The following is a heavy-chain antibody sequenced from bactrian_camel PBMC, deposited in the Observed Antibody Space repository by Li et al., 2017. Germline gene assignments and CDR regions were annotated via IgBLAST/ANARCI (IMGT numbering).Heavy chain of an antibody. CDR3: ATNFPCRFGSSTFAQ. J-gene: IGHJ4*01. Sequence: HVQLVESGGGLVQPGGSLRLSCATSGFTFSNYAMIWVRQVPGKGLEWVSSFYFGGGSTYYSDSVKGRFTISRDNAKNTLFLQMNSLKPEDTAMYYCATNFPCRFGSSTFAQWGRGTQVTVS. V-gene: IGHV3S7*01. CDR2: FYFGGGST. D-gene: IGHD6*01. CDR1: GFTFSNYA.